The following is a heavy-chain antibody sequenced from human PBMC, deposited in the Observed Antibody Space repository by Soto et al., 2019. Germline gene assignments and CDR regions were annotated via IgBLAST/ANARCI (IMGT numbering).Heavy chain of an antibody. CDR3: ARGGTTAYYYYYYGMDV. CDR2: INHSGST. J-gene: IGHJ6*02. CDR1: GGSFSGYY. Sequence: SETLSLTRAVYGGSFSGYYWSWIRQPPGKGLEWIGEINHSGSTNYNPSLKSRVTISVDTSKNQFSLKLSSVTAADTAVYYCARGGTTAYYYYYYGMDVWGQGTTVTVSS. D-gene: IGHD1-7*01. V-gene: IGHV4-34*01.